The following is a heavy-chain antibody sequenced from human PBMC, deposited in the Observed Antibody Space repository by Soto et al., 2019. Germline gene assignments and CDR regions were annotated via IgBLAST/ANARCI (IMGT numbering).Heavy chain of an antibody. D-gene: IGHD3-22*01. CDR3: ARDRTYYYESSPLPYYYYGMDV. J-gene: IGHJ6*02. CDR2: ISRSSDYI. CDR1: GFTFSSYG. V-gene: IGHV3-21*01. Sequence: GGSLRLSCAASGFTFSSYGMNWVRQAPGKGLEWVSSISRSSDYIYHADSVKGRFTISRDNAKNSLYLQINSLRAEDTAVYYCARDRTYYYESSPLPYYYYGMDVWGQGTTVTVSS.